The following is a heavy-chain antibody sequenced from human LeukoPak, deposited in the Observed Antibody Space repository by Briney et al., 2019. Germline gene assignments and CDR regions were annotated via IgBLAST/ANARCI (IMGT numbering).Heavy chain of an antibody. D-gene: IGHD2-2*01. Sequence: PGRSLRLSCAASGFTFSSYAMSWVRQAPGKGLEWVSAISGSGGSTYYADSVKGRFTISRDNSKNTLYLQVNSLRAEDTAVYYCAKEPHIVVVPAVPLYYFDYWGQGTLVTVSS. CDR2: ISGSGGST. CDR1: GFTFSSYA. J-gene: IGHJ4*02. V-gene: IGHV3-23*01. CDR3: AKEPHIVVVPAVPLYYFDY.